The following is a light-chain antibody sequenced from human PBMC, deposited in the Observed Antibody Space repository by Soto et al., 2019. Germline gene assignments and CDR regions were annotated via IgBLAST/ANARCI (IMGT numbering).Light chain of an antibody. V-gene: IGLV2-14*01. CDR2: EVS. CDR3: CSYTSSSTLL. CDR1: SSDVGGYNY. Sequence: QSALTQPASVSGSPGQSITISCTGTSSDVGGYNYVSWYQQHPGKAPKLMIYEVSNRPSGVSNRFSASKSGNTASLTISGLQAEDEADYYCCSYTSSSTLLFGTGTKLTVL. J-gene: IGLJ1*01.